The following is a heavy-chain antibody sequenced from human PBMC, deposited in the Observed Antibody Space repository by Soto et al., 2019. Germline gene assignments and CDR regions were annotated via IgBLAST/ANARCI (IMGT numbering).Heavy chain of an antibody. CDR3: ARTSAAGKYYYGMDV. J-gene: IGHJ6*02. CDR1: GYSFTSYW. V-gene: IGHV5-51*01. CDR2: IYPGDSDT. D-gene: IGHD6-13*01. Sequence: EVQLVQSGAEVKKPGESLKISCKGSGYSFTSYWIGWVRQMPGKGLEWMGIIYPGDSDTRYSPSFQGQITISADKSISTAYLQWSSLKASDTAMYYCARTSAAGKYYYGMDVWGQGTTVTVSS.